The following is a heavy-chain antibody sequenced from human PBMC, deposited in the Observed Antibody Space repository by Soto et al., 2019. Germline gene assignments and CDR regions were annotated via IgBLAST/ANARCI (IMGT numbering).Heavy chain of an antibody. CDR3: TRGAGNSWVYEYGMDV. J-gene: IGHJ6*02. V-gene: IGHV3-53*01. Sequence: EVQLVESGGGLIQPGGSLRLSCAASGFTVSSNFMTWVRQAPGKGLEWVSNIHRGGTTYYADAVRGRFSVSRDNSKNALFLHMNSLRVEDTAVYFCTRGAGNSWVYEYGMDVWGQGTAVTVSS. D-gene: IGHD6-13*01. CDR1: GFTVSSNF. CDR2: IHRGGTT.